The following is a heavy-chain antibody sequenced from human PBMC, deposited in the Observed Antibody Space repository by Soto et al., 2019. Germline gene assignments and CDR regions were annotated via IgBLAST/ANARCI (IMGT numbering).Heavy chain of an antibody. V-gene: IGHV3-21*01. CDR1: GFTFSSYT. Sequence: GGSPRLSCAASGFTFSSYTMNWVRQAPGKGLXWVXXXTSXSXYXXXXXXVKGRFTISRDNAKTSLFLLMNSLRAEDTAVYYCARDPWTRGYLDYWGQGSLVT. CDR2: XTSXSXYX. CDR3: ARDPWTRGYLDY. D-gene: IGHD1-1*01. J-gene: IGHJ4*02.